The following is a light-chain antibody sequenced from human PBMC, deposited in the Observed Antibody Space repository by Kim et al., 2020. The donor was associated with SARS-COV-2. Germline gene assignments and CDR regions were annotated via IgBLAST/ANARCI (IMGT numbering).Light chain of an antibody. CDR2: RND. J-gene: IGLJ2*01. CDR3: ASWDDGLGVE. V-gene: IGLV1-44*01. Sequence: ELTQPPSASGTPGQRVTISCSGGSPNIGSNTVNWYQQVPGTPPRLLIYRNDQRPSGIPDRFSGSKSGTSASLAINGLQSEDEADYYCASWDDGLGVEFGGGTQLTVL. CDR1: SPNIGSNT.